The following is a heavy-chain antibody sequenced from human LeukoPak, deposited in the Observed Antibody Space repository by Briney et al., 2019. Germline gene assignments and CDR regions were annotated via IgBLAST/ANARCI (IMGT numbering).Heavy chain of an antibody. D-gene: IGHD2-15*01. CDR2: IKQDGGEK. J-gene: IGHJ4*02. CDR1: GFTFSNYW. V-gene: IGHV3-7*01. Sequence: PGGSLRLSCVASGFTFSNYWMQWVRQAPGKGLEWVANIKQDGGEKYYVDSVKGRFTISRDNSKNTLYLQMNSLRAEDTAVYYCARRLYYFDYWGQGTLVTVSS. CDR3: ARRLYYFDY.